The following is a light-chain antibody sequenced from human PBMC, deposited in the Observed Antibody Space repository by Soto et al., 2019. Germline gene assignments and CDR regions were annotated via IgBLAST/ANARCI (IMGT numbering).Light chain of an antibody. CDR2: RAS. CDR3: QQSYSTMYT. CDR1: QSINNY. Sequence: IQMTQSPSSLSASVGDRVTITCRARQSINNYLNWYQQIPGKAPRLLIYRASSLHRGVPSRFSGSESGTEFTLTISSLQPEDFATYYCQQSYSTMYTFGQGTKLEIK. V-gene: IGKV1-39*01. J-gene: IGKJ2*01.